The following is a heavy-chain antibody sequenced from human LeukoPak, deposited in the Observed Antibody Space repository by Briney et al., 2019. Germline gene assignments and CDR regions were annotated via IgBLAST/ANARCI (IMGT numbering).Heavy chain of an antibody. CDR3: ARDKFVVVVAANPGWFDH. V-gene: IGHV4-39*07. CDR1: GGSISSSSYY. D-gene: IGHD2-15*01. CDR2: IYYSGST. J-gene: IGHJ5*02. Sequence: SETLSLTCTVSGGSISSSSYYWGWIRQPPGKGLEWIGSIYYSGSTYYNPSLKSRVTISVDTSKNQFSLKLSSVTAADTAVYYCARDKFVVVVAANPGWFDHWGQGTLVTVSS.